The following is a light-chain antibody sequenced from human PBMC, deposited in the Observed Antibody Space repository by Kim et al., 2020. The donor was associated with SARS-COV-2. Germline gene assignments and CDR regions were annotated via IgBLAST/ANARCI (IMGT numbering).Light chain of an antibody. V-gene: IGLV3-1*01. CDR3: QAWDSRSYVV. CDR1: KLGDKY. CDR2: QEN. Sequence: YELTQPPSVSVSPGQTASITCSGDKLGDKYAYWYQQKPGQSPVVVIYQENKRPSGIPERFSGSNSGNTATLTISGTQAMDEADYYCQAWDSRSYVVFGGGTQLTVL. J-gene: IGLJ2*01.